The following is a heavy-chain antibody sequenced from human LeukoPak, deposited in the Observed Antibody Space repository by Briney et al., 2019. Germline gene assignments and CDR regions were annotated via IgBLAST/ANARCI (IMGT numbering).Heavy chain of an antibody. CDR2: INWSGGST. CDR1: GFAFDEHG. V-gene: IGHV3-20*04. D-gene: IGHD2-2*01. Sequence: GGSLRLSCTASGFAFDEHGMSWIRQVPGKGLEWVSGINWSGGSTGYADPLRGRFTISRDNAKNSLYLQMDSLRAEDTALYYCARAPITSPFYFDYWGQGTLVTVSS. CDR3: ARAPITSPFYFDY. J-gene: IGHJ4*02.